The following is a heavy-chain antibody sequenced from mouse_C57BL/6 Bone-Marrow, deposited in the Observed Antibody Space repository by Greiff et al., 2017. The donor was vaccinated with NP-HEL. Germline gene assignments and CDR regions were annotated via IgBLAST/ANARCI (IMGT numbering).Heavy chain of an antibody. V-gene: IGHV3-6*01. CDR2: ISYDGSN. Sequence: EVKLEESGPGLVKPSQSLSLTCSVTGYSITSGYYWNWIRQFPGNKLEWMGYISYDGSNNYNPSLKNRISITRDTSKNQFFLKLNSVTTEDTATYYCARATTVPYYYAMDYWGQGTSVTVSS. J-gene: IGHJ4*01. CDR1: GYSITSGYY. CDR3: ARATTVPYYYAMDY. D-gene: IGHD1-1*01.